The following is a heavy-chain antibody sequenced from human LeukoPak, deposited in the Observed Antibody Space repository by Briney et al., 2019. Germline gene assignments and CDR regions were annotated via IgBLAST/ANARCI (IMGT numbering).Heavy chain of an antibody. CDR2: IWYDGSNK. CDR3: ARGGSALIRRDGWSDP. D-gene: IGHD3-10*01. V-gene: IGHV3-33*01. CDR1: GISFRNYG. Sequence: PGGSLRLSCAASGISFRNYGMHWVRQAPGKGLEWVALIWYDGSNKYYADSVKGRFTTSRDNSKNTLFLQMNSLTTEDTAVYYCARGGSALIRRDGWSDPWGQGTLVTVSS. J-gene: IGHJ5*02.